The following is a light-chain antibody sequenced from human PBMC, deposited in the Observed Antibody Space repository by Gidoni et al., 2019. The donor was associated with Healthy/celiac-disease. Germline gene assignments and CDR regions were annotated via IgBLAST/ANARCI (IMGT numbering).Light chain of an antibody. Sequence: DIQMTQSPSSLSASVGDRVTITFQASQDISNYLNWYQQKPGKAPKLLIYDASNLETGVPSRFSGSGSETDFTFTISSLQPEDIATYYCQQYDNLPLTFGGGTKVEIK. CDR2: DAS. CDR3: QQYDNLPLT. J-gene: IGKJ4*01. CDR1: QDISNY. V-gene: IGKV1-33*01.